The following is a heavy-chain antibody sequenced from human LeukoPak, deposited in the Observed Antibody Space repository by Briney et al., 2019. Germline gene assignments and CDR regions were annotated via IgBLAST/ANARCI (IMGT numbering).Heavy chain of an antibody. CDR1: GGTFSSYA. J-gene: IGHJ6*03. CDR2: IIPIFGTA. Sequence: GASVEVSCKASGGTFSSYAISWVRQAPGQGLEWMGGIIPIFGTANYAQKFQGRVTITADESTSTAYMELSSLRSEDTAVYYCARGPIPGNNYYYYMDVWGKGTTVTVSS. D-gene: IGHD2-21*01. CDR3: ARGPIPGNNYYYYMDV. V-gene: IGHV1-69*13.